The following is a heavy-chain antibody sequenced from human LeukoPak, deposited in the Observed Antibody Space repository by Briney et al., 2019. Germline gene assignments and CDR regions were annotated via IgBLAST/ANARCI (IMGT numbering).Heavy chain of an antibody. CDR1: GGSISSYY. J-gene: IGHJ5*02. D-gene: IGHD6-6*01. CDR2: IYTSGST. V-gene: IGHV4-4*07. Sequence: SETLSLTCTVSGGSISSYYWSWIRQPAGKGLEWIGRIYTSGSTNYNSSLKSRVTMSVDTSKNQFSLQLNSVIPEDTAVYYCARDPDSSSEWGPFDPWGQGTLVTVSS. CDR3: ARDPDSSSEWGPFDP.